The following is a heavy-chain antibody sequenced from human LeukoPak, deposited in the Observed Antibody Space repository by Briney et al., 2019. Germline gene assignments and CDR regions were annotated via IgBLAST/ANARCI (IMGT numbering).Heavy chain of an antibody. J-gene: IGHJ4*02. V-gene: IGHV3-11*01. Sequence: GGSLRLSCATSGFTFSDYYMNWIRQAPGKGLEWISYISTSGSGMYYADSVKGRFTISRDNARNSLYLQMNSLRAEDTAVYYCVRGRSRTYYGFDYWGQGTLVTVSS. CDR1: GFTFSDYY. D-gene: IGHD1-26*01. CDR3: VRGRSRTYYGFDY. CDR2: ISTSGSGM.